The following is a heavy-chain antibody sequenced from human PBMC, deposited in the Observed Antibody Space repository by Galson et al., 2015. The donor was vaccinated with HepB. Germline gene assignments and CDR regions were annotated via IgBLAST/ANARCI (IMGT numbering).Heavy chain of an antibody. CDR3: TTGPCGGDCYFSEDDVFDL. V-gene: IGHV3-15*07. CDR1: GFTLDNAW. Sequence: SLRLSCAASGFTLDNAWMNWVRQAPGKGLEWVGRVKTKIDGGTTDYAAPVKGRFIISREDSINTLYLQMNSLKTEDTAVYYCTTGPCGGDCYFSEDDVFDLWGQGTMVTVSS. D-gene: IGHD2-21*01. CDR2: VKTKIDGGTT. J-gene: IGHJ3*01.